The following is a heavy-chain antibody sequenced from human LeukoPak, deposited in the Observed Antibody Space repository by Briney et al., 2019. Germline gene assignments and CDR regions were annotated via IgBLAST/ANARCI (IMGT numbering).Heavy chain of an antibody. Sequence: TAGGSLRLSCAASGFTFSDYYMTWIRQAPGKGLEWVSYISGGSGYTNYADSVKGRFTISRDNAKNSLYLQMNSLRAEDTAVYYCARARAITGTTSFDYWGQGTLVTVSS. V-gene: IGHV3-11*06. CDR3: ARARAITGTTSFDY. D-gene: IGHD1-7*01. CDR2: ISGGSGYT. J-gene: IGHJ4*02. CDR1: GFTFSDYY.